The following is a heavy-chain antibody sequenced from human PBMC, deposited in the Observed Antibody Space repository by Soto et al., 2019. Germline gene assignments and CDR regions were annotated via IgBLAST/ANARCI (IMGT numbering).Heavy chain of an antibody. J-gene: IGHJ2*01. D-gene: IGHD4-4*01. V-gene: IGHV3-53*02. CDR2: IYSGGST. Sequence: EVQLVETGGGLIQPGGSLRLSCAASGFTVSSNYMSWVRQAPGKGLEWVSVIYSGGSTYYAESVKGRFTISRDNSKNTLYLQMTSLRAEDTAVYYCARDRRGYSNYARAYWYFDLWGRGTLVTVSS. CDR3: ARDRRGYSNYARAYWYFDL. CDR1: GFTVSSNY.